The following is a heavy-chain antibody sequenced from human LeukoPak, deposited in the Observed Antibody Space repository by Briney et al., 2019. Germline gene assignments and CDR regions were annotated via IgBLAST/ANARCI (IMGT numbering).Heavy chain of an antibody. CDR2: IRGSGGNT. V-gene: IGHV3-23*01. CDR3: AKEFFGSGNYFNGVFDF. J-gene: IGHJ4*02. Sequence: QPGGSLRLSCAASGFTFSSYAMSWVRQAPGKGLEWVSSIRGSGGNTNYAVSVKGRFTVSRDDSNNTLYLRMNSLRAEDTAVYYCAKEFFGSGNYFNGVFDFWGQGTLVTVSS. CDR1: GFTFSSYA. D-gene: IGHD3-10*01.